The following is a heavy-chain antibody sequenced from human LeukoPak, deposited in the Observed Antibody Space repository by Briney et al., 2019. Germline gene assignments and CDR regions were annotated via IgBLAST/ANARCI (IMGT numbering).Heavy chain of an antibody. D-gene: IGHD6-13*01. CDR1: GGSISSYY. CDR3: ARDRGAAAGPDY. Sequence: SETLSLTCTVSGGSISSYYWSWIRQPPGKGLEWIGYIYYSGSTNYNPSLKSRVTISVDTSKNQFSLKLSSVTAADTAVYYCARDRGAAAGPDYSGQGTLVTVSS. J-gene: IGHJ4*02. CDR2: IYYSGST. V-gene: IGHV4-59*01.